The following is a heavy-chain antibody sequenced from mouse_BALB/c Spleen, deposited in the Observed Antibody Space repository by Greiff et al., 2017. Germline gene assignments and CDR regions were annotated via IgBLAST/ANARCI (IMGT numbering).Heavy chain of an antibody. V-gene: IGHV1S137*01. CDR3: ARYYGSSYYWYFDV. CDR1: GYTFTDYA. D-gene: IGHD1-1*01. J-gene: IGHJ1*01. CDR2: ISTYYGDA. Sequence: LQESGAELVRPGVSVKISCKGSGYTFTDYAMHWVKQSHAKSLEWIGVISTYYGDASYNQKFKGKATMTVDKSSSTAYMELARLTSEDSAIYYCARYYGSSYYWYFDVWGAGTTVTVSS.